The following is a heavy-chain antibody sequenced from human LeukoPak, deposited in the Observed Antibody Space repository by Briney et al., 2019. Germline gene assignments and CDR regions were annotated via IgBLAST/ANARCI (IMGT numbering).Heavy chain of an antibody. CDR3: ARDFTRLVGATDAFDI. J-gene: IGHJ3*02. Sequence: GGSLRLSCAASGFTFRSYAMSWVRQAPGKGLEWVSAVTDSGGWTYYAGSVKGRFTISRDNSKNTLYLQMNSLRAEDTAVYYCARDFTRLVGATDAFDIWGQGTMVTVSS. V-gene: IGHV3-23*01. D-gene: IGHD1-26*01. CDR1: GFTFRSYA. CDR2: VTDSGGWT.